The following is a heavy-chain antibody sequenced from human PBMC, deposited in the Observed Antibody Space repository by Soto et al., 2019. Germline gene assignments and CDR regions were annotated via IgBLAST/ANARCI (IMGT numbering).Heavy chain of an antibody. Sequence: PGESLKISCKGSGYMFTTYWIGWVRQMPGKGLEWMGIIYPGDSDASYSPSFQGQVTISVDTSISTAYLQWSSLKASDTTMYYCARQSGTYDAGAFHFWGKGKMITVS. V-gene: IGHV5-51*01. J-gene: IGHJ3*01. D-gene: IGHD1-26*01. CDR3: ARQSGTYDAGAFHF. CDR2: IYPGDSDA. CDR1: GYMFTTYW.